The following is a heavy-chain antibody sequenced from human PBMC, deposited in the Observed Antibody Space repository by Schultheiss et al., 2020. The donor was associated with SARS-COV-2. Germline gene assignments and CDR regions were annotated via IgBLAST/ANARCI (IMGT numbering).Heavy chain of an antibody. CDR3: ARDEKLLLRPSNFDY. J-gene: IGHJ4*02. CDR1: GYTFTSFD. CDR2: INPNSGGT. V-gene: IGHV1-2*06. D-gene: IGHD2-15*01. Sequence: ASVKVSCRASGYTFTSFDINWVRQATGQGLEWMGRINPNSGGTNYAQKFQGRVTMTRDTSISTAYMELSRLRSDDTAVYYCARDEKLLLRPSNFDYWGQGTLVTVSS.